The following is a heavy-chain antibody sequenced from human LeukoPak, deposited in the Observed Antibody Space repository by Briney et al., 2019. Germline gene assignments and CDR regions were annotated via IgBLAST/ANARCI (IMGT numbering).Heavy chain of an antibody. J-gene: IGHJ3*02. Sequence: QTGGSLRLSCAASGFTFSSYSMNWVRQAPGKGLEWVSYISSSSSTIYYADSVKGRFTISRDNAMNSVYLRMNSLRAEDTAVYYCARSKRNGSDIWGQGTMVTVSS. CDR1: GFTFSSYS. V-gene: IGHV3-48*01. CDR2: ISSSSSTI. CDR3: ARSKRNGSDI.